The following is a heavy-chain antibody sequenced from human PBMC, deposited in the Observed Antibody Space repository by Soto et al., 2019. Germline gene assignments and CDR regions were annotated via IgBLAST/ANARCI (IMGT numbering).Heavy chain of an antibody. CDR3: ASQAAALVVPAASDYYYYGMDV. V-gene: IGHV3-21*01. CDR2: ISSSSSYI. J-gene: IGHJ6*02. CDR1: GFTFSSYS. Sequence: GESLKISCEASGFTFSSYSMNWVRQAPGKGLEWVSSISSSSSYIYYADSVKGRFTISRDNAKNSLYLQMNSLRAEDTAVYYCASQAAALVVPAASDYYYYGMDVWGQGTTVTVSS. D-gene: IGHD2-2*01.